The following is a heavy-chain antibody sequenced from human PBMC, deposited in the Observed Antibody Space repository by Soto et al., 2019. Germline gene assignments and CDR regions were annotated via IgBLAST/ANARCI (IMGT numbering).Heavy chain of an antibody. D-gene: IGHD5-18*01. CDR1: GFTFSSFA. CDR2: ISGSGDGT. J-gene: IGHJ4*02. CDR3: AGPGYSSQDY. Sequence: WGSRSLSCAASGFTFSSFALSWFRQSPGKGLECVSAISGSGDGTDYADSVKGRFTISRDNSKNTLYLQMNSLRAEDTAVYYCAGPGYSSQDYWGQGALVTVSS. V-gene: IGHV3-23*01.